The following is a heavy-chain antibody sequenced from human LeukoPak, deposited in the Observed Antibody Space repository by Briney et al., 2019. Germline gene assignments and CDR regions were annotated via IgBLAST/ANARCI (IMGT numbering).Heavy chain of an antibody. Sequence: SETLSLTCAVSGTSVTDYYWSWIRQSPGKGLEWISYIHHSGNSDYNPSLRSRVTTSLDTSKNQFSLNLISVTAADTAVYYCTRGHWGLQSWSQGTLVTVSS. CDR1: GTSVTDYY. CDR2: IHHSGNS. J-gene: IGHJ5*02. CDR3: TRGHWGLQS. V-gene: IGHV4-59*02. D-gene: IGHD7-27*01.